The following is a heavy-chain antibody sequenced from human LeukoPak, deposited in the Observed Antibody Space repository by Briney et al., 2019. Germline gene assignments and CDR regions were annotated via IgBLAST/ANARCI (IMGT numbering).Heavy chain of an antibody. D-gene: IGHD6-13*01. CDR3: ARTSPYSSSWNYYYYGMDV. J-gene: IGHJ6*02. CDR2: INPNSGGT. V-gene: IGHV1-2*02. CDR1: GYTFTGYY. Sequence: ASVKVSCKASGYTFTGYYMHWVRQAPGQGLEWMGWINPNSGGTNYAQKFQGRVTMTTDTSTSTAYMELRSLRSDDTAVYYCARTSPYSSSWNYYYYGMDVWGQGTTVTVSS.